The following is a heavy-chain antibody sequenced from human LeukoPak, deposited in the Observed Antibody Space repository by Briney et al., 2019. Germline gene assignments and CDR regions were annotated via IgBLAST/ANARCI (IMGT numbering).Heavy chain of an antibody. CDR1: GFIFSSYG. J-gene: IGHJ4*02. D-gene: IGHD6-13*01. V-gene: IGHV3-30*18. CDR2: ISYNGNNK. Sequence: GGSLRLSCAASGFIFSSYGMHWVRQAPGKGLEWVAVISYNGNNKYYADSVKGRFTISRDNSKNTLYLQMNSLRAEDTAVYYCAKDAEIAAAGYYFDYWGQGTVVTVSS. CDR3: AKDAEIAAAGYYFDY.